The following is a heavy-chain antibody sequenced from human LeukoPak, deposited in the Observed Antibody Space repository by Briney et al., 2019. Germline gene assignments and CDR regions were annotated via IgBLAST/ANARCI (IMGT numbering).Heavy chain of an antibody. CDR2: ISYDGSNK. CDR1: GFTFSGYR. V-gene: IGHV3-30*03. Sequence: GGSLRLSCAASGFTFSGYRMPWVRQAPGKGLEWVAVISYDGSNKYYADSVKGRFTISRDNSKNTLYLQMNSLRAEDTAVYYCASSSNLSGNYYYMDVWGKGTTVTISS. D-gene: IGHD6-6*01. J-gene: IGHJ6*03. CDR3: ASSSNLSGNYYYMDV.